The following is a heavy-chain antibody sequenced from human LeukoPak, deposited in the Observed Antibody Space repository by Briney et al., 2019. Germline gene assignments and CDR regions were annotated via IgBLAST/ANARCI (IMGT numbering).Heavy chain of an antibody. J-gene: IGHJ1*01. V-gene: IGHV3-43*02. CDR1: GFSFYEFA. CDR3: ARDRMSRAPTYFHH. Sequence: PGGSLRLSCAASGFSFYEFAMHWVRHAPGKGLEWDSLVSGDGGRTDYADSVKGRFTISRDNSKNSLYLQMNSLTAEDTAFYFCARDRMSRAPTYFHHWGQGTLVTVSA. CDR2: VSGDGGRT. D-gene: IGHD2-2*01.